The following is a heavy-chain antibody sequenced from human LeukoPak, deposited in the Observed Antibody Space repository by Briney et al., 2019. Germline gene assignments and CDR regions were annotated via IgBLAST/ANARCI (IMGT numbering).Heavy chain of an antibody. Sequence: SETLSLTCTVSGGSISSYYWSWIRQPPGKGLEWIGYIYYSGSTNYNPSLKSRVTTSVDTSKNQFSLKLSSVTAADTAVYYCASSRLDTAFDYWGQGTLVTVSS. J-gene: IGHJ4*02. CDR1: GGSISSYY. CDR2: IYYSGST. D-gene: IGHD5-18*01. CDR3: ASSRLDTAFDY. V-gene: IGHV4-59*01.